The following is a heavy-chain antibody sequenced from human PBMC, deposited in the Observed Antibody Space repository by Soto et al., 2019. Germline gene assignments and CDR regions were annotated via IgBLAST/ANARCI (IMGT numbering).Heavy chain of an antibody. CDR3: ARDRSVAVAGTRLYGMDV. Sequence: GGSLRLSCAASGFSFSLYGMQWVRQAPGKGLEWVAVISYDGSNKYYADSVKGRFTISRDNSKNTLYLQMNSLRAEDTAVYYCARDRSVAVAGTRLYGMDVWGQGTTVTVSS. CDR2: ISYDGSNK. CDR1: GFSFSLYG. V-gene: IGHV3-30*19. D-gene: IGHD6-19*01. J-gene: IGHJ6*02.